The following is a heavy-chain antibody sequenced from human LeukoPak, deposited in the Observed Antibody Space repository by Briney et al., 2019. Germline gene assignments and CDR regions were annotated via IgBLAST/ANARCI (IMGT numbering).Heavy chain of an antibody. Sequence: SETLSLTCAVYGGSFSGYYWSWIRQPPAKGLEWIGSIYHSGSTYYNPSLKSRVTISVDTSTNQFSLKLSSVTAADTTVYYCARDRGYTMVRGVISRGFFDYWGEGTLVSV. CDR2: IYHSGST. J-gene: IGHJ4*02. D-gene: IGHD3-10*01. CDR1: GGSFSGYY. V-gene: IGHV4-34*01. CDR3: ARDRGYTMVRGVISRGFFDY.